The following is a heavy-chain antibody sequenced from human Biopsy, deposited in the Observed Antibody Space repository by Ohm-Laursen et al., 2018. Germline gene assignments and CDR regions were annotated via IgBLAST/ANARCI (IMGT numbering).Heavy chain of an antibody. CDR3: ATKLTGYFHH. Sequence: SVKVSCKAPGGTFSNYGVNWVRQAPGQGLECLGGNIPILGTGNYAQKFQDRVTVAADTSTSTATMELRSLRSDDTAVYYCATKLTGYFHHWGRGTLVIVSS. CDR1: GGTFSNYG. CDR2: NIPILGTG. V-gene: IGHV1-69*06. D-gene: IGHD3-9*01. J-gene: IGHJ1*01.